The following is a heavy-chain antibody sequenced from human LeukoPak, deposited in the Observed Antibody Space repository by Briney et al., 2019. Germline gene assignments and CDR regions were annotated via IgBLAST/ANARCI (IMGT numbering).Heavy chain of an antibody. CDR2: IYYSGST. J-gene: IGHJ4*02. CDR3: AREAYYYGSGSYAHFDY. CDR1: GGSISSYY. D-gene: IGHD3-10*01. Sequence: SETLSLTCTVSGGSISSYYWSWIRQPPGKGLEWIGYIYYSGSTNYNPSLKSRVTISVDTSKNQFSLKLSSVTAADTAVYYCAREAYYYGSGSYAHFDYWGQGTLVTVSS. V-gene: IGHV4-59*01.